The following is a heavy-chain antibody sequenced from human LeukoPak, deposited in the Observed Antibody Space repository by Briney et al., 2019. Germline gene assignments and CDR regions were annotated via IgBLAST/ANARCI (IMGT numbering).Heavy chain of an antibody. Sequence: GGSLRLSCAASGFTFSSYSMNWVRQAPGKGLEWVSYISSSSSTIYYADSVKGRFTISRDNAKNSLYLQMNSLRAEDTAVYYCARTDYYDSSGNDYWGQGTLVTVSS. CDR2: ISSSSSTI. V-gene: IGHV3-48*01. CDR1: GFTFSSYS. D-gene: IGHD3-22*01. J-gene: IGHJ4*02. CDR3: ARTDYYDSSGNDY.